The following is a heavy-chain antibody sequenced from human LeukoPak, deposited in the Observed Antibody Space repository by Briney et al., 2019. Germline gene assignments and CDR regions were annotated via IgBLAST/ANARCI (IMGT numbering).Heavy chain of an antibody. V-gene: IGHV3-30*18. CDR3: AKAQRLWSTQYGMDV. CDR2: ISYDGSNK. J-gene: IGHJ6*02. D-gene: IGHD5-18*01. CDR1: GFTFSSYG. Sequence: GGSLRLSCAASGFTFSSYGMHWVRQAPGKGLEWVAVISYDGSNKYYADSVKGRFTISRDNSKNTLYLQMNSLRAEDTAVYYCAKAQRLWSTQYGMDVWGQGTTVTVSS.